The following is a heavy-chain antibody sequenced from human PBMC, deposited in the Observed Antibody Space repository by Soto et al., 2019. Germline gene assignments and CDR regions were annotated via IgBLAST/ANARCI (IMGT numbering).Heavy chain of an antibody. CDR3: ASSYSNYALIDYYYYGMDV. CDR2: INAGNGNT. D-gene: IGHD4-4*01. J-gene: IGHJ6*02. CDR1: GYTFTSYA. V-gene: IGHV1-3*01. Sequence: QVQLVQSGAEVKKPGASVKVSCKASGYTFTSYAMHWVRQAPGQRLEWMGWINAGNGNTKYSLKFQGRVTITRDTSASTAYMELSSLRSEDTAVYYCASSYSNYALIDYYYYGMDVWGQGTTVTVSS.